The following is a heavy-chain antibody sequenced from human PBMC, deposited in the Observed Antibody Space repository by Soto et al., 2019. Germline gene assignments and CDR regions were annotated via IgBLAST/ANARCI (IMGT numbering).Heavy chain of an antibody. D-gene: IGHD1-1*01. J-gene: IGHJ5*02. Sequence: PGGSLRVSCAASGFTFSSYAMSWVRQSPGKGLEWVSAISGSGGSTYYADSVKGRFTISRDNSKNTLYLQMNSLRAEDTAVYYCAKGWIRWFDPWGQGTLVTVSS. CDR3: AKGWIRWFDP. CDR2: ISGSGGST. CDR1: GFTFSSYA. V-gene: IGHV3-23*01.